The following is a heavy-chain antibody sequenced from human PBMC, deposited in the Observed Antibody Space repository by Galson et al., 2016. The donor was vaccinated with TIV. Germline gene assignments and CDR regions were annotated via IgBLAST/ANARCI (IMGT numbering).Heavy chain of an antibody. CDR3: TRTAMGSTRNAFDI. J-gene: IGHJ3*02. CDR2: ITSKTYGATT. D-gene: IGHD1-1*01. CDR1: GFTFGHYA. V-gene: IGHV3-49*03. Sequence: SLRLSCAASGFTFGHYAVNWFRQAPGKGLEWVGFITSKTYGATTAYAASVKGRFTISKDDSRNIAQLQRNSLKNEDTAVYYSTRTAMGSTRNAFDIWGQGTVVTVSS.